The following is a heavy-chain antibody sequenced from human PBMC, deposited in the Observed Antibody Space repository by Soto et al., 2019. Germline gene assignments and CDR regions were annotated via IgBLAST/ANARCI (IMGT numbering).Heavy chain of an antibody. J-gene: IGHJ4*02. Sequence: GGSLRLSCAASGFTVSSNYMSWVRQAPGKGLEWVSVIYIGGSTYYADSVKGRFTISRDNSKNTLYLQMNSLRAEDTAVYYCARSFYGGNWFDYWGQGTLVTVSS. CDR3: ARSFYGGNWFDY. CDR1: GFTVSSNY. D-gene: IGHD2-15*01. CDR2: IYIGGST. V-gene: IGHV3-53*01.